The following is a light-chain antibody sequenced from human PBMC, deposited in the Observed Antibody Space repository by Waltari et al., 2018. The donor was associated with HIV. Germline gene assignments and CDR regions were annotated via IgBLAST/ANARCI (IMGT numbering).Light chain of an antibody. CDR3: TSYAGSNIVV. CDR2: EDS. Sequence: QSALTQPPSASGSPGQSVTISCTGTSSAVGGYNYVSWYQQHPGTAPKLMIYEDSKRPSGVPYRFPGSKSGNTDSLTVSGLQAEDEAEYYCTSYAGSNIVVFGGGTKLTVL. CDR1: SSAVGGYNY. J-gene: IGLJ2*01. V-gene: IGLV2-8*01.